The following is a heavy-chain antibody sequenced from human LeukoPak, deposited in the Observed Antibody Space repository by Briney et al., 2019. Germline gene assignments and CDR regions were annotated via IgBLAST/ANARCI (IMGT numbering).Heavy chain of an antibody. Sequence: PGGSLRLSCAVSGFILSDHQMDWVRQASGKGLEWVGRSRSKGDSYTTEYAASVKGRFTILRDDSKNSLYLQMNSLKTEDTAVYYCTRVFCSGDCYSDYWGQGTLVTVSS. CDR2: SRSKGDSYTT. D-gene: IGHD2-21*02. J-gene: IGHJ4*02. CDR3: TRVFCSGDCYSDY. V-gene: IGHV3-72*01. CDR1: GFILSDHQ.